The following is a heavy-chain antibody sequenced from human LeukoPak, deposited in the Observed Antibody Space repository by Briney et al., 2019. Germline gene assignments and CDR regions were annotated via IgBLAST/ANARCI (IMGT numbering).Heavy chain of an antibody. CDR3: ARSYDSSGYYYFDY. V-gene: IGHV3-30-3*01. D-gene: IGHD3-22*01. J-gene: IGHJ4*02. Sequence: PGGSLRPSCAASGFTFSSYAMHWVRQAPGKGLEWVAVISYDGSNKYYADSVKGRFTISRDNSKNTLYLQMNSLRAEDTAVYYCARSYDSSGYYYFDYWGQGTLVTVSS. CDR1: GFTFSSYA. CDR2: ISYDGSNK.